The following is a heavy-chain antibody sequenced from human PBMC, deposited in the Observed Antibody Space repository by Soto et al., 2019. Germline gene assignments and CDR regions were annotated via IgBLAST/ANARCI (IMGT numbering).Heavy chain of an antibody. CDR2: ISYDGSNK. CDR1: GFTFSSYG. Sequence: QVQLVESGGGVVQPGRSLRLSCATSGFTFSSYGMHWVRQAPGKGLEWVAVISYDGSNKYYADSVKGRFTISRDNSKNTLYLQMNSLRAEDTAVYYCAKDNGGHSDYWGQGTLVTVSS. CDR3: AKDNGGHSDY. V-gene: IGHV3-30*18. J-gene: IGHJ4*02. D-gene: IGHD4-17*01.